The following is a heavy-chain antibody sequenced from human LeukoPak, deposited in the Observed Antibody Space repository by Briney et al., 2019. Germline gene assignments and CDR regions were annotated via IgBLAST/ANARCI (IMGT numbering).Heavy chain of an antibody. Sequence: GGSLRLSCAASGFTFSSYGMHWVRQAPGKGLEWVAVISYDGSNKYYADSVKGRFTISRDNSKNTLYLQMNSLGAEDTAVYYCAKAYRGIAVAGPGYWGQGTLVTVSS. CDR3: AKAYRGIAVAGPGY. J-gene: IGHJ4*02. D-gene: IGHD6-19*01. V-gene: IGHV3-30*18. CDR2: ISYDGSNK. CDR1: GFTFSSYG.